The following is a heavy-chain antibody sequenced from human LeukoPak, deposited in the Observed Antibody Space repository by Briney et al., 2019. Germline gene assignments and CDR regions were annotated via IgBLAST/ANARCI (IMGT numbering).Heavy chain of an antibody. Sequence: ASVKVSCKASGYTFTSYGITWVRQAPGQGLQWMGWITTYNGNTNYAQKLQGRVTMTTDTSTSTAYMELRSLRSDDTAVYYCARRVAAADNWFDPWGQGTLVTVSS. CDR3: ARRVAAADNWFDP. CDR1: GYTFTSYG. V-gene: IGHV1-18*01. D-gene: IGHD6-13*01. J-gene: IGHJ5*02. CDR2: ITTYNGNT.